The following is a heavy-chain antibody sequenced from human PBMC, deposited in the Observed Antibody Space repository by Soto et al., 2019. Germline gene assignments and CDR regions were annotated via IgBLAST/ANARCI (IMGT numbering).Heavy chain of an antibody. Sequence: SQTLSLTCAITGDSVSTNSAGWSWVRQSPSRGLECLGRTYYRSKWYYEYAVSVRGRITISPDTSKNQYSLQLNSVTPEDTAVYFCARGYQYSGSLFAYRGQGTLVTGSS. CDR3: ARGYQYSGSLFAY. CDR2: TYYRSKWYY. V-gene: IGHV6-1*01. J-gene: IGHJ4*01. CDR1: GDSVSTNSAG. D-gene: IGHD1-26*01.